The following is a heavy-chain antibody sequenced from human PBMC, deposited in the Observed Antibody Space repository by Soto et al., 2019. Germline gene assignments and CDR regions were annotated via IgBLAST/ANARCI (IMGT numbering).Heavy chain of an antibody. CDR3: ARTYYYYYYMDV. J-gene: IGHJ6*03. Sequence: QVQLQESGPGLVKPSETLSLTCTVSGGSISSYYWSWIRQPPGKGLEWIGYIYYSGSTNYNPSLTSRVTISVDTSKNQFSLKLSSVTAADTAVYYCARTYYYYYYMDVWGKGTTVTVSS. CDR1: GGSISSYY. V-gene: IGHV4-59*08. CDR2: IYYSGST.